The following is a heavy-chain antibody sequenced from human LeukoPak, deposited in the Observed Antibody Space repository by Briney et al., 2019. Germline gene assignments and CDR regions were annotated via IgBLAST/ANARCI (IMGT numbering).Heavy chain of an antibody. Sequence: ASVKVSCKASGYTFTSYGISWVRQAPGQGLEWMGWISAYNGNTNYAQKLQGRVTMTTDTSTSTAYMELRSLRSDDTAVYYCARVTYYYDSSGYYPGWFDPWGQGTLVTVSS. CDR2: ISAYNGNT. CDR3: ARVTYYYDSSGYYPGWFDP. D-gene: IGHD3-22*01. V-gene: IGHV1-18*01. CDR1: GYTFTSYG. J-gene: IGHJ5*02.